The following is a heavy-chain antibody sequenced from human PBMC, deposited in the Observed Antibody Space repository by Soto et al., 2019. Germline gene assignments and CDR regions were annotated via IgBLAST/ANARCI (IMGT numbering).Heavy chain of an antibody. Sequence: SVKVSCKASGGTFSSYAISWVRQAPGQGLEWMGGIIPIFGTANYAQKFQGRVTITADESTSTAYMELSSLRSEDTAVFYCACSLGYCSSTSCLPYGMDVWGQGTTVTVSS. CDR3: ACSLGYCSSTSCLPYGMDV. CDR1: GGTFSSYA. CDR2: IIPIFGTA. J-gene: IGHJ6*02. V-gene: IGHV1-69*13. D-gene: IGHD2-2*01.